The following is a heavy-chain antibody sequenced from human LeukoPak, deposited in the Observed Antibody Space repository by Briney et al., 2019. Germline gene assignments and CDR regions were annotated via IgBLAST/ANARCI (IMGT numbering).Heavy chain of an antibody. J-gene: IGHJ4*02. Sequence: RASVKVSCKVSGYTLTELAMHWVRQAPGKGLEWMGGFDPEDGETIYAQNFQGRITMTEDTSTDTAYMELSSLRSEDTAVYYCATVGELLGFDYWGQGTLVTVSS. V-gene: IGHV1-24*01. CDR3: ATVGELLGFDY. D-gene: IGHD3-10*01. CDR2: FDPEDGET. CDR1: GYTLTELA.